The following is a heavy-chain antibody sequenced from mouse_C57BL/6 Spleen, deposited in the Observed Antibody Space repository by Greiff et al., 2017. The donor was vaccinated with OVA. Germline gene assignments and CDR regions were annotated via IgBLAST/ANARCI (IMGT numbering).Heavy chain of an antibody. Sequence: EVHLVESGPELVKPGASVKISCKASGYSFTGYYMNWVKQSPEKSLEWIGEINPSTGGTTYNQKFKAKATLTVDKSSSTAYMQLKSLTSEDSAVYYCARGMGGSPYYAMDYWGQGTSVTVSS. V-gene: IGHV1-42*01. CDR1: GYSFTGYY. CDR2: INPSTGGT. CDR3: ARGMGGSPYYAMDY. J-gene: IGHJ4*01. D-gene: IGHD1-1*01.